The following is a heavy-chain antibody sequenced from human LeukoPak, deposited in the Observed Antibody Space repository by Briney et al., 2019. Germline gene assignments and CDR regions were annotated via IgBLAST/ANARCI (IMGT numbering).Heavy chain of an antibody. D-gene: IGHD1-1*01. V-gene: IGHV3-49*04. Sequence: GGSLRLSCAASGFTFGDYAMSWVRQAPGKGLEWVGFIRSELYGGTPENAASVRGRFTISRDDSKGIAYLQMNSLKIEDTAVYYCIRVQLTADAFDIWGQGTMVTVSS. CDR1: GFTFGDYA. CDR3: IRVQLTADAFDI. CDR2: IRSELYGGTP. J-gene: IGHJ3*02.